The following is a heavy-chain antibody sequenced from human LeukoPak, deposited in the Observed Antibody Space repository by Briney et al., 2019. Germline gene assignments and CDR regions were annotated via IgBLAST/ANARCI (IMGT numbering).Heavy chain of an antibody. V-gene: IGHV4-59*01. D-gene: IGHD3-3*01. J-gene: IGHJ5*02. CDR1: GGSISSYY. Sequence: SETLSLTCTVSGGSISSYYWSWIRQPPGKGLEWIGYIYYSGSTNYNPSLKSRVTISVDTSKNQFSLKLSSVTAADTAVYYCARWGSYDFWSGYYGWFDPWGQGTLVTVSS. CDR2: IYYSGST. CDR3: ARWGSYDFWSGYYGWFDP.